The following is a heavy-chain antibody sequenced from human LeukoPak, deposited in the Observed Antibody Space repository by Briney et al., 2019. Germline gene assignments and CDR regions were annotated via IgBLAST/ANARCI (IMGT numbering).Heavy chain of an antibody. CDR1: GFSFSTYN. CDR3: ARWPIAAAPLVYYFDY. V-gene: IGHV3-21*01. J-gene: IGHJ4*02. D-gene: IGHD6-13*01. CDR2: ISSTTSHI. Sequence: PGGSLRLSCAASGFSFSTYNMNWVCQAPGKGLEWVSSISSTTSHIYYADSVTGRFTISRDNAKNSLYLQMNSLRAEDTAVYYCARWPIAAAPLVYYFDYWGQVTLVTVSS.